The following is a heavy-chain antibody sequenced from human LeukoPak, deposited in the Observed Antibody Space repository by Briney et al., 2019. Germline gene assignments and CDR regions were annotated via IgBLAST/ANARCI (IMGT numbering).Heavy chain of an antibody. Sequence: GASVKVSCKASGYTFTSYYIHWVRQAPGQGLEWMGLINPSGGTTSYAQKFQGRVTMTRDMSTSTAYMELRSLRSDDTAVYYCARDLYSGSYFSGYWGQGTLVTVSS. V-gene: IGHV1-46*01. J-gene: IGHJ4*02. CDR3: ARDLYSGSYFSGY. CDR1: GYTFTSYY. CDR2: INPSGGTT. D-gene: IGHD1-26*01.